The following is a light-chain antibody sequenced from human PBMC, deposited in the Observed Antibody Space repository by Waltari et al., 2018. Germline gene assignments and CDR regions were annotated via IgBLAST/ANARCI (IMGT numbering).Light chain of an antibody. CDR1: QSVGTS. V-gene: IGKV3-20*01. J-gene: IGKJ1*01. CDR2: GVS. Sequence: EIVLTQSPGTLSLSPGERATLSCRASQSVGTSLAWYRQQKCGQAPRLLIYGVSIRATGISDRFSGSGFGTDFSLTISGLEPEDSAVYYCQHYVRLPVTFGQGTTVEIK. CDR3: QHYVRLPVT.